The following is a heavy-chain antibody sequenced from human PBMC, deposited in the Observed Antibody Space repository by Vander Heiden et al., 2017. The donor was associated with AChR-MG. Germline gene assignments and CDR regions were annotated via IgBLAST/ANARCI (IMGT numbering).Heavy chain of an antibody. Sequence: EVQLVQSGAEVKKPGESLKISCKGSGYTFSDYWIAWVRQKPGKGLEWMGIIYPDDSHTRYSPSFQGQVTISADKSINTAYLQWTSLKASDSALYYCARFGAASFSLNWFDFWGQGTLVTVYS. CDR2: IYPDDSHT. J-gene: IGHJ5*01. D-gene: IGHD2-15*01. V-gene: IGHV5-51*01. CDR1: GYTFSDYW. CDR3: ARFGAASFSLNWFDF.